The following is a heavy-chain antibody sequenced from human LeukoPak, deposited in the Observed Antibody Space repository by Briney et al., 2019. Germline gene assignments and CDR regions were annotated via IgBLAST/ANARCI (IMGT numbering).Heavy chain of an antibody. V-gene: IGHV4-34*01. J-gene: IGHJ4*02. CDR1: GFTFSTFA. D-gene: IGHD5-24*01. CDR2: INHSGST. CDR3: ARVIREPEEMATPDY. Sequence: GSLRLSCAASGFTFSTFAMIWIRQPPGKGLEWIGEINHSGSTNYNPSLKSRVTISVDTSKNQFSLKLSSVTAADTAVYYCARVIREPEEMATPDYWGQGTLVTVSS.